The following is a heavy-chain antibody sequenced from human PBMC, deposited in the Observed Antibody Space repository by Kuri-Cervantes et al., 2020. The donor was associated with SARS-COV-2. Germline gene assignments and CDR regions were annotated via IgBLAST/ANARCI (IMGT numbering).Heavy chain of an antibody. Sequence: GESLKISCAASGFTFGNYGIHWVRQAPGKGLEWVAVISYDGSNEYYADSVKGRFTISRDNSKNTLYLQMNSLRPEDTAVYYCARDSMTTRDFDYWGQGTLVTVSS. CDR3: ARDSMTTRDFDY. V-gene: IGHV3-30*03. CDR1: GFTFGNYG. J-gene: IGHJ4*02. CDR2: ISYDGSNE. D-gene: IGHD4-11*01.